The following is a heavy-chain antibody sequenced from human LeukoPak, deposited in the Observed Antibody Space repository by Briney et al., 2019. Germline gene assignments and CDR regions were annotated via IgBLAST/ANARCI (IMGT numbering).Heavy chain of an antibody. J-gene: IGHJ3*02. Sequence: PGGSLRLSCAASGFTFSSYSMNWVRQAPGKGLEWVSSISSSSSYIYYADSVKGRFTISRDNAKNSLYLQMNSLRAEDTAVYYCARRYCSSTSCYLDAFDIWGQGTMVTVSS. CDR1: GFTFSSYS. CDR2: ISSSSSYI. D-gene: IGHD2-2*01. V-gene: IGHV3-21*01. CDR3: ARRYCSSTSCYLDAFDI.